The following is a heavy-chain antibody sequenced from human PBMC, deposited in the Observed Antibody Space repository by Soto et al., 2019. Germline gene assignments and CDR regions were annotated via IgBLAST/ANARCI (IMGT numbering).Heavy chain of an antibody. J-gene: IGHJ4*02. CDR1: TDSMRTYS. CDR3: ARDDTTGLLEF. Sequence: SETLSLTCSVSTDSMRTYSWTWIRQSPGKGLEWIGYVYHTGRTEYNPSLESRVTISIDMSKKQFSLQLTSVTAADTAVYFCARDDTTGLLEFWGQGTLVTVSS. CDR2: VYHTGRT. V-gene: IGHV4-59*01.